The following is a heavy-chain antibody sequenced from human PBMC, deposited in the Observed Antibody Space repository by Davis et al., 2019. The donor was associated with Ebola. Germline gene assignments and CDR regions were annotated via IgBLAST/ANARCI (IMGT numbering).Heavy chain of an antibody. D-gene: IGHD6-13*01. J-gene: IGHJ4*02. CDR2: IKQDGSDT. Sequence: GESLKISCAASEFTFSTYWMTWARQAPGKGLEWVANIKQDGSDTYYVDSVKGRFAISRDNSKNTLYLQMNSLRAEDTAVYYCARELPIAAAGTPFDYWGQGTLVTVSS. V-gene: IGHV3-7*01. CDR1: EFTFSTYW. CDR3: ARELPIAAAGTPFDY.